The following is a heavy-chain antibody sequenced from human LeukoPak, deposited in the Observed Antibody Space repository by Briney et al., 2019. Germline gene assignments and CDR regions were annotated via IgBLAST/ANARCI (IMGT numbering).Heavy chain of an antibody. CDR3: CAVPQELGIWFDP. V-gene: IGHV4-61*01. CDR2: IYYSGST. D-gene: IGHD7-27*01. CDR1: GGSVSSGSYY. Sequence: SETLSLTCTVSGGSVSSGSYYLSWIRQPPGKGLEWIGYIYYSGSTNYNPSLKSRVTISVDASKNQFSLKLRYGPSADKTLYYCCAVPQELGIWFDPWGQGTLVTVSS. J-gene: IGHJ5*02.